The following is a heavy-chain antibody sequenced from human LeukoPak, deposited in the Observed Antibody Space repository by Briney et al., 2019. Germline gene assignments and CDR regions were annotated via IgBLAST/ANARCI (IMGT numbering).Heavy chain of an antibody. CDR1: GGTFSSYA. CDR3: ARSPYSSSLYWFDP. J-gene: IGHJ5*02. Sequence: GASVKVSCKASGGTFSSYAISWVRQAPGQGLEWMGRIIPILGIANYAQKFQGRVTITADKSKSTAYMELSSLRSEDTAVYYCARSPYSSSLYWFDPWGQGTLVTVSS. V-gene: IGHV1-69*04. CDR2: IIPILGIA. D-gene: IGHD6-13*01.